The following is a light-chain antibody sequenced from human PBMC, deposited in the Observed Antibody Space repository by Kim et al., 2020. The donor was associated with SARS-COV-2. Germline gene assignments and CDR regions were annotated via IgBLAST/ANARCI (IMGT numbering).Light chain of an antibody. V-gene: IGKV3-20*01. CDR1: QSVSSSY. Sequence: EIVLTQSPGTLSLSPGERATLSCRASQSVSSSYLAWYQQKTGQAPRLLIYGASSRATGIPDRFSGSGSGTDFNLTISRLEPEDFAVYYCQQYGSSTPNAFGQGTKLEI. J-gene: IGKJ2*01. CDR2: GAS. CDR3: QQYGSSTPNA.